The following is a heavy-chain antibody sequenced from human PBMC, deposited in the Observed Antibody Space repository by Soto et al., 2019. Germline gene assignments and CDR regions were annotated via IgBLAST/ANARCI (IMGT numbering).Heavy chain of an antibody. D-gene: IGHD2-15*01. CDR3: ARRYCSGDTCYYSFDS. Sequence: GGSLRLSCAASGFTFSDHYMDWVRQAPGKGLEWVGRAGNKANRYVTVYAASVKGRFTISRDDSKDSLSLQLNSLKIEDTAVYYCARRYCSGDTCYYSFDSWGQGTLVTVSS. J-gene: IGHJ4*02. V-gene: IGHV3-72*01. CDR2: AGNKANRYVT. CDR1: GFTFSDHY.